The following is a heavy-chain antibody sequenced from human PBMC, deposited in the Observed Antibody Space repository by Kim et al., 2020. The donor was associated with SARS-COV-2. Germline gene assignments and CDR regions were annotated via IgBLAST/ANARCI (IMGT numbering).Heavy chain of an antibody. D-gene: IGHD4-4*01. V-gene: IGHV1-3*04. Sequence: ASVKVSCKASGYTFTSFAMHWVRQAPGQRLEWMGWIHTGNGDTKYSQIFQGRVTITRDTSASTAYMELSSLRSEDTAVYYCTRDWGCRDNYYKGWCYFDYWGQGTLVTVSS. CDR3: TRDWGCRDNYYKGWCYFDY. CDR2: IHTGNGDT. CDR1: GYTFTSFA. J-gene: IGHJ4*02.